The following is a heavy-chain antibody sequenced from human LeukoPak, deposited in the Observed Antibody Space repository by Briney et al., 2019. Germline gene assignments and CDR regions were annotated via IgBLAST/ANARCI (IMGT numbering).Heavy chain of an antibody. Sequence: SETLSLTCAVYVGSFSGDYCGWIREPPGRGLEWIGEINHSGSTNYNPSLKSRVTISVDTSKNQFSLKLSSVTAADTAVYYCARYSLTSIASRSSTSCYGRRCYFDYWGQGTLVTVSS. CDR1: VGSFSGDY. CDR3: ARYSLTSIASRSSTSCYGRRCYFDY. V-gene: IGHV4-34*01. D-gene: IGHD2-2*01. CDR2: INHSGST. J-gene: IGHJ4*02.